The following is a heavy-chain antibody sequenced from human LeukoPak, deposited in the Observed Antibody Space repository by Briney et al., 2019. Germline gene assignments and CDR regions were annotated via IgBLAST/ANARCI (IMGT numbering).Heavy chain of an antibody. D-gene: IGHD3-3*01. CDR1: GGTFSSYT. J-gene: IGHJ4*02. V-gene: IGHV1-69*02. CDR3: ARSWNYDFWSGLDY. Sequence: SVKVSCKASGGTFSSYTISWVRQAPGQGLEWMGRIIPILGIANYAQKFQGRVTITADKSTSTAYMELSSLRSEDTAVYYCARSWNYDFWSGLDYWGQGTLVTVSS. CDR2: IIPILGIA.